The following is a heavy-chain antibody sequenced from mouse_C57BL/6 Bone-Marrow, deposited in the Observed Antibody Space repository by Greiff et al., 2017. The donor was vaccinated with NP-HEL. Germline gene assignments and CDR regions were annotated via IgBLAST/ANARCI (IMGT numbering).Heavy chain of an antibody. Sequence: QVQLQQPGAELVKPGASVKMSCKASGYTFTSYWITWVKQRPGQGLEWIGDIYPGSGSTNYNEKFKSKATLTVDTSSSTAYMQLSSLTSEDSAVYYGARCVDSSGYGFADWGQGTLVTVSA. V-gene: IGHV1-55*01. J-gene: IGHJ3*01. CDR1: GYTFTSYW. CDR2: IYPGSGST. CDR3: ARCVDSSGYGFAD. D-gene: IGHD3-2*02.